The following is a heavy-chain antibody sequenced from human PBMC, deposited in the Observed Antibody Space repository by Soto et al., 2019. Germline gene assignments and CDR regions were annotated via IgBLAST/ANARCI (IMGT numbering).Heavy chain of an antibody. V-gene: IGHV3-30-3*01. CDR1: GFTFSTYA. J-gene: IGHJ2*01. CDR2: VSSEGGTQ. D-gene: IGHD3-22*01. Sequence: QVQLVESGGGVVQPGRSLRLSCTASGFTFSTYAMQWVRQAPGKGLEWVAVVSSEGGTQFYADSVKGRFTISRDNPKNSLYLQMSSLTTEDAAIYYCARENYYGGHVIGSLDLWGRGTLVSVSS. CDR3: ARENYYGGHVIGSLDL.